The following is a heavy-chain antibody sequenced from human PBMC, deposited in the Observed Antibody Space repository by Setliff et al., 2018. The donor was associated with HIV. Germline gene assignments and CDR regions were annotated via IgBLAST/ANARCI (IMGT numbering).Heavy chain of an antibody. CDR3: ARERLSRLGFDY. CDR1: GGSISSHY. CDR2: IYYSGGT. V-gene: IGHV4-59*11. J-gene: IGHJ4*02. Sequence: PSETLSLTCTVSGGSISSHYWSWIRQSPGEGLEWIGSIYYSGGTTYNPSLKSRVAISADKSKNQFSLQLSSVTAADTAVYYCARERLSRLGFDYWGQGTLVTVSS. D-gene: IGHD1-1*01.